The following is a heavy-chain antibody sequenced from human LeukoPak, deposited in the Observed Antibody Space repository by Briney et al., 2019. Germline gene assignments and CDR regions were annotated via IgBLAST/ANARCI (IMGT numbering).Heavy chain of an antibody. J-gene: IGHJ4*02. D-gene: IGHD1-26*01. CDR1: GFTFSSYA. Sequence: GGSLRLSCAASGFTFSSYAMHWVRQAPGKGLEWVANIKQDGSEKYYVDSVKGRFTISRGNAKNSLYLQMNSLRAEDTAVYYCARDLVGAADYWGQGTLVTVSS. V-gene: IGHV3-7*01. CDR2: IKQDGSEK. CDR3: ARDLVGAADY.